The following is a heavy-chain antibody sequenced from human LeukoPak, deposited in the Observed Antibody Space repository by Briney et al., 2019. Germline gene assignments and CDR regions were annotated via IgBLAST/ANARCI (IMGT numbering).Heavy chain of an antibody. CDR3: AKPPAGGAVAIFDY. V-gene: IGHV3-23*01. CDR1: GFTLSIYA. Sequence: GGSLRLSCAASGFTLSIYAMSWVRQAPGKGLEWVSTISDSGGSTYFADSVKGRFTISRDNSKNTLYLQMNSLRAEDTAVYYCAKPPAGGAVAIFDYWGQGTLVTVSS. CDR2: ISDSGGST. D-gene: IGHD6-19*01. J-gene: IGHJ4*02.